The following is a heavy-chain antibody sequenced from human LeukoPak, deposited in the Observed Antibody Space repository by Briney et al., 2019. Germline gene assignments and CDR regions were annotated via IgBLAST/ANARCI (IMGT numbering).Heavy chain of an antibody. D-gene: IGHD3-22*01. CDR3: ARWGYDSSGSYWDD. CDR1: GFSVNSNY. J-gene: IGHJ4*02. V-gene: IGHV3-53*01. Sequence: GGSLRLSCSASGFSVNSNYMTWVRQAPGKGLEWVSLIYSISDTYYADSVKGRFTISGDNSKNMVFLQMNSLRADDSAVYYCARWGYDSSGSYWDDWGQGTRVTVSS. CDR2: IYSISDT.